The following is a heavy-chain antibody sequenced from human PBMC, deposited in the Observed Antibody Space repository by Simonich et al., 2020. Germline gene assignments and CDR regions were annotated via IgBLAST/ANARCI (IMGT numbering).Heavy chain of an antibody. V-gene: IGHV3-7*01. J-gene: IGHJ6*03. CDR1: GFTFSSYW. Sequence: EVQLVESGGGLVQPGGSLRLSCAASGFTFSSYWMSWVRQAPGKGLEWVANIKQDGSVKYYLDSVKGRFTISRDNAKNSLYLPMNSLRAEDTAVYYCARDGLGTAYYYYMDVWGKGTTVTVSS. CDR2: IKQDGSVK. CDR3: ARDGLGTAYYYYMDV. D-gene: IGHD7-27*01.